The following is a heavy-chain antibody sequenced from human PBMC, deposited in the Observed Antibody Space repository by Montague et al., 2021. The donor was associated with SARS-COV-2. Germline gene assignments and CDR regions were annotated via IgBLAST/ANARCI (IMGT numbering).Heavy chain of an antibody. CDR2: IDWDDDK. D-gene: IGHD6-19*01. J-gene: IGHJ4*02. CDR3: AREYSSGVYFDY. CDR1: GFSLSTSGMC. Sequence: PALVKPTQTLTLTCTFSGFSLSTSGMCVSWIRQPPGKALEWLARIDWDDDKYYSTSRKTRLTISKDTSKNQVVLTMTNMDPVDTATYYCAREYSSGVYFDYWGQGTLVTVSS. V-gene: IGHV2-70*11.